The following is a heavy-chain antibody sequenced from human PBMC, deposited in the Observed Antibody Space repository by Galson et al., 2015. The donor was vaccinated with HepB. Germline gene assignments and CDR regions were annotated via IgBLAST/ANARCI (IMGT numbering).Heavy chain of an antibody. CDR1: GYTFTSYD. CDR2: MNPNSGNT. CDR3: ARGVYYDFWSGSYYYYGMDV. Sequence: SVKVSCKASGYTFTSYDINWVRQATGQGLEWMGWMNPNSGNTGYAQKFQGRVTMTRNTSISTAYMELSSLRSEDTAVYYCARGVYYDFWSGSYYYYGMDVWGQGTTVTVSS. V-gene: IGHV1-8*01. D-gene: IGHD3-3*01. J-gene: IGHJ6*02.